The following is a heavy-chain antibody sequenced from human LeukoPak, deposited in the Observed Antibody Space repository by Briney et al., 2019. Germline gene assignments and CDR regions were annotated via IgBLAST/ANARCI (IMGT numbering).Heavy chain of an antibody. J-gene: IGHJ4*02. Sequence: SETLSLPCTVSGGSKSSYYWSWMRQPPGKGLEWIGYIYYSGSTKYNPSLKSRVTISVDTSKNQFSLKLSSVTAADTAVYYCARGASSSGYSSSCLSYFDYWGQGTLVTVSS. V-gene: IGHV4-59*01. CDR2: IYYSGST. D-gene: IGHD6-13*01. CDR1: GGSKSSYY. CDR3: ARGASSSGYSSSCLSYFDY.